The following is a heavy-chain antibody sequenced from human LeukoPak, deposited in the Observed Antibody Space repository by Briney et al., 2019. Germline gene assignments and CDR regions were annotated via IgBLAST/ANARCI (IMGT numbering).Heavy chain of an antibody. CDR3: ARLKGYCSGGSCHGGVWFDP. CDR1: GYTFTSYG. D-gene: IGHD2-15*01. J-gene: IGHJ5*02. V-gene: IGHV1-18*01. Sequence: ASVKVSCKAFGYTFTSYGISWVRQAPGQVLEWTGWISAYNGNTNYAQKLQGRVTMTTDTSTSTAYMELRSLRSDDTAVYYCARLKGYCSGGSCHGGVWFDPWGQGTLVTVSS. CDR2: ISAYNGNT.